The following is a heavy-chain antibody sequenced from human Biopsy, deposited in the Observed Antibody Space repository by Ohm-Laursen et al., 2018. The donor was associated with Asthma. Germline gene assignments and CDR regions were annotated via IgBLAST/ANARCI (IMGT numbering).Heavy chain of an antibody. V-gene: IGHV3-30*03. CDR3: ARDLHPTNHLGELSEGFDY. CDR2: ISYDGSNK. D-gene: IGHD3-16*02. Sequence: SLRLSCTASGFTFSSYGMHWVRQAPGKGLEWVAVISYDGSNKYYADSVKGRFTISRDNSKNTLYLQMNSPRAEDTAVYYCARDLHPTNHLGELSEGFDYWGQGTLVTVSS. J-gene: IGHJ4*02. CDR1: GFTFSSYG.